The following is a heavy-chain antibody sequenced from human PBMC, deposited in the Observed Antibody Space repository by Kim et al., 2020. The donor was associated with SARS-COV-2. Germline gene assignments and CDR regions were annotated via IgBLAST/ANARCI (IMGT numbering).Heavy chain of an antibody. J-gene: IGHJ4*02. V-gene: IGHV3-23*01. Sequence: GGNTYYADSVKRRFTISRDNSKNTVCLQMSSLRDGDTAVYYCARSGSPDYWGPGTLVTVSS. D-gene: IGHD3-3*01. CDR3: ARSGSPDY. CDR2: GGNT.